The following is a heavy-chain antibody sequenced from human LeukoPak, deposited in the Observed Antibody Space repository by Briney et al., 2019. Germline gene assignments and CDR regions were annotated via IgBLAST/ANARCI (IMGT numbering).Heavy chain of an antibody. D-gene: IGHD2-2*01. J-gene: IGHJ4*01. CDR2: ISSSTGNT. Sequence: GASVKVSCKASGYNFNTYGISWVRQAPGQGLEWMGWISSSTGNTKCAQKLQDRVTMTTDTSTSTAYLSLRNLRSDDTAVYYCVRLPLGYCSGTSCLDWGQGTLGTVSS. V-gene: IGHV1-18*01. CDR3: VRLPLGYCSGTSCLD. CDR1: GYNFNTYG.